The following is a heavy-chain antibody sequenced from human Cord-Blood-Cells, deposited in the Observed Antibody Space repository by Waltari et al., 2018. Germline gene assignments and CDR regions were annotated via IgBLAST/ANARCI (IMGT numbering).Heavy chain of an antibody. Sequence: QVQLQQWGAGLLKPSETLSLTCAVYGGSFSGYYWSWIREPPGKGLEWIGEINHSGSTNYNPSLKSRVTISVDTSKNQVSLKLSSVTAADTAVYYCARHQGDSRGYFDLWGRGTLVTVSS. V-gene: IGHV4-34*01. CDR2: INHSGST. D-gene: IGHD3-16*01. J-gene: IGHJ2*01. CDR1: GGSFSGYY. CDR3: ARHQGDSRGYFDL.